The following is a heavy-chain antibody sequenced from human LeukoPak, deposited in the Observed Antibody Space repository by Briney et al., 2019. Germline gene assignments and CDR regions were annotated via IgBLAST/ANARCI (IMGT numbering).Heavy chain of an antibody. CDR1: GYTFTGYF. D-gene: IGHD3-16*01. CDR2: INPNSGGT. Sequence: GASVKVSCKASGYTFTGYFLHWVRQAPGQGLEWMGWINPNSGGTNCAQKFQGRVTMTRDTSISTAYMELSRLTSDDTAVYYCASHLLGGDGDCWGQGTLATVSS. CDR3: ASHLLGGDGDC. J-gene: IGHJ4*02. V-gene: IGHV1-2*02.